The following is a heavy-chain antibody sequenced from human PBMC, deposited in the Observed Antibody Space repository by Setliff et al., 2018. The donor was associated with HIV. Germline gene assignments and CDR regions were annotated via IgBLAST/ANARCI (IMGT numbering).Heavy chain of an antibody. CDR3: AKTSVGATGLYAFDI. Sequence: SETLSLSCTVSGGSISSGSYYWSWIRQPAGKGLEWIGHIYTSGSTNYNPSLKSRVTISADTSNNQFSLRLTSMTAADTAVYYCAKTSVGATGLYAFDIWGQGTMVTVSS. V-gene: IGHV4-61*09. D-gene: IGHD1-26*01. CDR1: GGSISSGSYY. CDR2: IYTSGST. J-gene: IGHJ3*02.